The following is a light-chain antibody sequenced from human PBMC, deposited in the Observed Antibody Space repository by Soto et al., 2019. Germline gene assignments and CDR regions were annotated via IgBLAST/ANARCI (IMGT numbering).Light chain of an antibody. V-gene: IGKV3-20*01. Sequence: EILLTQSPGTLSLSPGESGTLSRRASQSVSSNYLAWYQQKHGQAPRILIYGASSRDTGIPDRFSGSGSGTDCTLTISRLEPEDFEVYYCQQYGSSPLTFGGGTKVDIK. CDR3: QQYGSSPLT. CDR2: GAS. CDR1: QSVSSNY. J-gene: IGKJ4*01.